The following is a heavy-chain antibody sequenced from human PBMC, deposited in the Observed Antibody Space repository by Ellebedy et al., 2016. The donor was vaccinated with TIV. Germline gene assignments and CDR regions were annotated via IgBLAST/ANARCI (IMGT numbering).Heavy chain of an antibody. J-gene: IGHJ4*02. CDR3: ARRYCSGRGDCSGGRITYFDY. Sequence: MPSETLSLTCTVSGGSISSYYWNWIRQPPGKGLEWIGYIYYSGSTTYNPSLKSRVTFSGDTSKNQFSLKLSSVTAADTAVYYCARRYCSGRGDCSGGRITYFDYWGQGTLVTVSS. V-gene: IGHV4-59*08. D-gene: IGHD2-21*02. CDR2: IYYSGST. CDR1: GGSISSYY.